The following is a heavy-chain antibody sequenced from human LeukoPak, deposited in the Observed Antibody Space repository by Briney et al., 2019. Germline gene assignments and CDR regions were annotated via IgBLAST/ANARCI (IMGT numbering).Heavy chain of an antibody. CDR3: ARAPADSKDVSDY. J-gene: IGHJ4*02. CDR1: GFTFSSYS. Sequence: GSLRLSCAASGFTFSSYSMNWVRQAPGKGLEWVSSISSSSSYIYYADSVKGRFIISRDNAKNSLYLQMNSLRAEDTAVYYCARAPADSKDVSDYWGQGTLVTVSS. V-gene: IGHV3-21*01. CDR2: ISSSSSYI. D-gene: IGHD3-22*01.